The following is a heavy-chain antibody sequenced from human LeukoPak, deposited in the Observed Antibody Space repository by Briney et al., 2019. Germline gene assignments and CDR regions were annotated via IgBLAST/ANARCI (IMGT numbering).Heavy chain of an antibody. CDR3: ARDGAHKNHYYSYYYMDV. CDR2: IFYSGST. D-gene: IGHD3-16*01. CDR1: GVSISTSNYY. Sequence: SETLSLTCTVSGVSISTSNYYWGWIRQPPGKGLEWIGNIFYSGSTYYSPSLKSRVTISLDTSKNQFSLKLSSVTAADTAVYYCARDGAHKNHYYSYYYMDVWGKGTTVTVSS. J-gene: IGHJ6*03. V-gene: IGHV4-39*07.